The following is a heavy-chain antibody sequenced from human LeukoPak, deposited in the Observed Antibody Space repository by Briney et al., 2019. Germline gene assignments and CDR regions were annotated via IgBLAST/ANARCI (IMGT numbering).Heavy chain of an antibody. D-gene: IGHD2-15*01. CDR3: ARDSGPYCSGGSCYGTLDY. CDR1: GGSISSGDYY. CDR2: IYYSGST. Sequence: SETLSLTCTVSGGSISSGDYYWNWIRQPPGKGLEWIGYIYYSGSTNYNPSLKSRVTISVDTSKNQFSLKLSSVTAADTAVYYCARDSGPYCSGGSCYGTLDYWGQGTLVTVSS. J-gene: IGHJ4*02. V-gene: IGHV4-61*08.